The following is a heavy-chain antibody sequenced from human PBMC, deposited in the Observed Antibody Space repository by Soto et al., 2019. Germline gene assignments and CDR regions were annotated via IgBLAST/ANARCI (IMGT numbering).Heavy chain of an antibody. CDR3: ARDYFDSSDYTTNWFDP. Sequence: SETLSLTCTVHGGSIRSYYWSWIRQPPGKGLEWIGYIYYSGSTNYNPSLKSRVTISVDTSKNQFSLKLSSVTAADTALYYCARDYFDSSDYTTNWFDPWGQGTLVTVS. J-gene: IGHJ5*02. CDR1: GGSIRSYY. D-gene: IGHD3-22*01. V-gene: IGHV4-59*01. CDR2: IYYSGST.